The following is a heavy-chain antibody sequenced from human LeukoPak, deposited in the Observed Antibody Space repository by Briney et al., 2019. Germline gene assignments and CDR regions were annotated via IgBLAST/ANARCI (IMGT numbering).Heavy chain of an antibody. J-gene: IGHJ4*02. CDR3: ARDSNTYFDY. CDR2: IYYSGST. D-gene: IGHD2/OR15-2a*01. CDR1: GGSISSYY. Sequence: PSETLSLTCTVSGGSISSYYWSWIRQPPGKGLKWIGYIYYSGSTNYNPSPKSRVTISVDTSKNQFSLKLSSVTAADTAVYYCARDSNTYFDYWGQGTLVTVSS. V-gene: IGHV4-59*01.